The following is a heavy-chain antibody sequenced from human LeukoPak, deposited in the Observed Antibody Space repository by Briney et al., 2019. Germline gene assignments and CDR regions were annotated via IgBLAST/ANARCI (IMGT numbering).Heavy chain of an antibody. J-gene: IGHJ4*02. Sequence: GGSLRLSCAASGFTFSDSYMTWIRQAPGKGLEWVSYISNSGSSIYYADSVKGRFTTSRDNAKSSLYLQMNSLRAEDTAVYYCARAGRRLFGVLIPLSFDYWGQGTPVTVSS. CDR3: ARAGRRLFGVLIPLSFDY. V-gene: IGHV3-11*04. D-gene: IGHD3-3*01. CDR2: ISNSGSSI. CDR1: GFTFSDSY.